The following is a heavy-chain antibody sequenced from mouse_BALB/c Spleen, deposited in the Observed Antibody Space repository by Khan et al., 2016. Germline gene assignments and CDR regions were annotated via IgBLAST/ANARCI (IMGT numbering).Heavy chain of an antibody. Sequence: EVKLLESGGGLVQPGGSLKLSCVASGFDFRRYWMSWVRQAPGKGLEWIGEINPDSSTINYTPSLKDKFIISRDNAKNTLYLQMSKVRSEDTALYYCASLHCYRRFAYWGQGTLVSVSA. J-gene: IGHJ3*01. V-gene: IGHV4-1*02. D-gene: IGHD1-1*01. CDR1: GFDFRRYW. CDR2: INPDSSTI. CDR3: ASLHCYRRFAY.